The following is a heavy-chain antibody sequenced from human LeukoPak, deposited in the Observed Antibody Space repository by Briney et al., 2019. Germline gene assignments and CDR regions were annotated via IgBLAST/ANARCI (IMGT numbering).Heavy chain of an antibody. CDR3: ARDKGNTCIDI. V-gene: IGHV3-30*02. J-gene: IGHJ4*02. CDR1: GLTFSTSG. D-gene: IGHD1/OR15-1a*01. CDR2: IRSDGSNK. Sequence: PGGSLRLSCAASGLTFSTSGMHWVRQSPGKGLEWVAFIRSDGSNKYYADSVKGRFIISRDNSKNMVYLQMDSLRGEDTAVYYCARDKGNTCIDIWGQGTLITVSS.